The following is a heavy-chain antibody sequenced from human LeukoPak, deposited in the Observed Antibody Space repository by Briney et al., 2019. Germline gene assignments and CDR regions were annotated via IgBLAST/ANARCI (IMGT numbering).Heavy chain of an antibody. CDR1: GFSFSNYA. CDR3: ARQLGYCSDVSCHFDS. D-gene: IGHD2-15*01. J-gene: IGHJ4*02. V-gene: IGHV3-23*01. CDR2: ISGSGGSA. Sequence: GGSLRLSCAASGFSFSNYAMSWVRQAPGRGLEWVAAISGSGGSAYYADSVKGRFTISRDNSQNTLHLQMNSLRAEDTAVYHCARQLGYCSDVSCHFDSWGQGTLVTVSS.